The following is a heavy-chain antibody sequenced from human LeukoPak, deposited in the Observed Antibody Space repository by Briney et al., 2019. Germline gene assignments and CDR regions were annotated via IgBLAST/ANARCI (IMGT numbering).Heavy chain of an antibody. J-gene: IGHJ4*02. CDR1: GGSISSYY. Sequence: SETLSLTCTVSGGSISSYYWSWIRQPPGKGLEWIGYIYYSGSTNYNPSLKSRVTISVDTSKNQFSLKLSSVTAADTAVYYCARGGQLLLPYYFDYWGQGILVTVSS. D-gene: IGHD2-2*01. V-gene: IGHV4-59*01. CDR3: ARGGQLLLPYYFDY. CDR2: IYYSGST.